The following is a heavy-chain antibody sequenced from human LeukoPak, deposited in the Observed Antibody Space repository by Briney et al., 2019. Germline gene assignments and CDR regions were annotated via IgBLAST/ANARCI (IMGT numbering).Heavy chain of an antibody. V-gene: IGHV1-2*02. CDR2: INPNSGGT. CDR1: GYTFICYY. CDR3: ARVVSPVNWFDP. Sequence: ASVKVSCKASGYTFICYYMHWVRQAPGQGLEWMGWINPNSGGTNYAQKFQGRVTMTRDTSISTAYMELSRLRSDDTAVYYCARVVSPVNWFDPWGQGTLVTVSS. J-gene: IGHJ5*02. D-gene: IGHD2-8*01.